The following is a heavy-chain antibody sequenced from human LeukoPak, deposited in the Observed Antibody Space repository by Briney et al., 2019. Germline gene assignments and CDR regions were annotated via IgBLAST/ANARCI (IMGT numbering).Heavy chain of an antibody. J-gene: IGHJ4*02. D-gene: IGHD3-22*01. CDR3: AREGGLYDSSGYFVY. CDR1: GGTFSSYA. Sequence: SVKVSCKASGGTFSSYAISWVRQAPGQGLEWMGRIIPILGIANYAQKFQGRVTITADKSTSTAYMELSSLRSEDTAVYYCAREGGLYDSSGYFVYWGQGTLVTVSS. V-gene: IGHV1-69*04. CDR2: IIPILGIA.